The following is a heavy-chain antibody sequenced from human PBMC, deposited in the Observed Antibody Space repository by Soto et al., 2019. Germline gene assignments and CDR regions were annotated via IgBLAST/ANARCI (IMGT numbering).Heavy chain of an antibody. CDR2: INPNSGGT. J-gene: IGHJ4*02. V-gene: IGHV1-2*02. CDR3: ATDLYDSSGYYSILFDY. Sequence: ASVKVSCKASGYTFTGYYMHWVRQAPGQGLEGMGWINPNSGGTKYAQKVQGRVTMTRDTSTSTVYMELSSLRSEDTAVYYCATDLYDSSGYYSILFDYWGQGTRVTVS. D-gene: IGHD3-22*01. CDR1: GYTFTGYY.